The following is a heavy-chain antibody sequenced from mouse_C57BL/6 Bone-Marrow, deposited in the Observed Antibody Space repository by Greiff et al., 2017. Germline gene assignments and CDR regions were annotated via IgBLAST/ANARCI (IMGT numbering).Heavy chain of an antibody. CDR3: ARSNYYGSRGYFDV. CDR2: IYPGSGST. CDR1: GYTFTSYW. V-gene: IGHV1-55*01. D-gene: IGHD1-1*01. Sequence: QVQLQPPGAELVKPGASVKMSCKASGYTFTSYWITWVKQRPGQGLEWIGDIYPGSGSTNYNEKFKSKATLTVDTSSSTAYMQLSSLTSEDSAVYYCARSNYYGSRGYFDVWGTGTTVTVSS. J-gene: IGHJ1*03.